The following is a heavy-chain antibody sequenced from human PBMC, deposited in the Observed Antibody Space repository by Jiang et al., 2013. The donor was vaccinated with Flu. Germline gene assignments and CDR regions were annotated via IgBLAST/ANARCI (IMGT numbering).Heavy chain of an antibody. J-gene: IGHJ4*02. CDR2: VSSSGDST. CDR1: GFTFSGYA. V-gene: IGHV3-23*01. D-gene: IGHD6-19*01. CDR3: ARDLSVSGWDF. Sequence: ASGFTFSGYAMSWVRQAPGKGLEWVSAVSSSGDSTYYADSVKGRCTISRDNSKNTLYLQMNSLRAEDTAIYYCARDLSVSGWDFWGQGTLVTVSS.